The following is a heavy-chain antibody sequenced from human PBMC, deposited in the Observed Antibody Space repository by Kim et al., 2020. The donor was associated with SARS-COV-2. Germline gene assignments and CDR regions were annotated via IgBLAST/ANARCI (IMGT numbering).Heavy chain of an antibody. J-gene: IGHJ4*02. CDR2: GST. CDR3: AKPRGYLDY. D-gene: IGHD6-13*01. Sequence: GSTYYADSVKGRFTISRDNSKNTLYLQMNSLRAEDTAVYYCAKPRGYLDYWGQGTLVTVSS. V-gene: IGHV3-23*01.